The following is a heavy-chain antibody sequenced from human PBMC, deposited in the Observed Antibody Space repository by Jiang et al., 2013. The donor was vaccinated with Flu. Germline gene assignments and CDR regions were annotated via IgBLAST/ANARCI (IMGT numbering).Heavy chain of an antibody. Sequence: VRQAPGQGLEWMGWISAYNGNTNYAQKLQGRVTMTTDTSTSTAYMELRSLRSDDTAVYYCASVRGYSYGYSNWFDPWGQGTLVTVSS. V-gene: IGHV1-18*01. J-gene: IGHJ5*02. D-gene: IGHD5-18*01. CDR3: ASVRGYSYGYSNWFDP. CDR2: ISAYNGNT.